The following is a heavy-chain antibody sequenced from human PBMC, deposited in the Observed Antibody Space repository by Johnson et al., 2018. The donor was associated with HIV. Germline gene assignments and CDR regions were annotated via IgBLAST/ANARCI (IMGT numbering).Heavy chain of an antibody. CDR1: DFTVSGNY. J-gene: IGHJ3*01. D-gene: IGHD6-13*01. CDR2: IKSDGTST. Sequence: VQLVESGGGLIQPGGSLRLSCAASDFTVSGNYMSWVRQAPGKGLVWVSRIKSDGTSTNYADSVKGRFTISRDNSKNTVYLQMNSLRAEDTAVYYCARDALQQLVPRGAFNLWGQGTMVTVSS. V-gene: IGHV3-66*03. CDR3: ARDALQQLVPRGAFNL.